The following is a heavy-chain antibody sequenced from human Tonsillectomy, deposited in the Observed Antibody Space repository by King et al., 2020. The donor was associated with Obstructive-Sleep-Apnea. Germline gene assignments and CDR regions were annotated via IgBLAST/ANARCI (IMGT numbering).Heavy chain of an antibody. CDR1: ADSLSNYY. J-gene: IGHJ4*02. D-gene: IGHD5-12*01. CDR2: MYYSGNT. Sequence: VQLQESGPGLVKPSETLSLTCSVSADSLSNYYWSWIRQPPGKGLEWIGYMYYSGNTNYNPSLNSRVTISVATSKIQFSLRLSSVTAADTAVYYCARHRGVEDYGGYGDYFDYWGQGTLVTVSS. V-gene: IGHV4-59*08. CDR3: ARHRGVEDYGGYGDYFDY.